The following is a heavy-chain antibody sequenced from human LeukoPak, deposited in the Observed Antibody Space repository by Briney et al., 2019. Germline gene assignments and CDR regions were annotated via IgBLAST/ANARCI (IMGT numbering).Heavy chain of an antibody. CDR1: GFTVSSNY. J-gene: IGHJ4*02. Sequence: GGSLRLSCAASGFTVSSNYMSWVRQAPGKGLEWVSTFSGSGDSTYYADSVKGRFTISRDNSKNTLYLQMNSLRAKDTAVYYCAKEGFLEWFLFDYWGQGTLVTVSS. CDR2: FSGSGDST. V-gene: IGHV3-23*01. D-gene: IGHD3-3*01. CDR3: AKEGFLEWFLFDY.